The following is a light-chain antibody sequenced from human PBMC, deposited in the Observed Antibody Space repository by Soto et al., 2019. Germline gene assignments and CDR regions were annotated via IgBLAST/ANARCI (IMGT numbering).Light chain of an antibody. CDR2: GAS. CDR1: QSVSSN. V-gene: IGKV3-15*01. J-gene: IGKJ5*01. CDR3: QQYNNWPPIT. Sequence: ETLMTQSPATLSVSPVERATLSFRASQSVSSNLAWYQQKPGQAPRLLIYGASTRATGIPARFSGSGSGTEFTLTISSLQSEDFAVYYCQQYNNWPPITFGQGTRLEIK.